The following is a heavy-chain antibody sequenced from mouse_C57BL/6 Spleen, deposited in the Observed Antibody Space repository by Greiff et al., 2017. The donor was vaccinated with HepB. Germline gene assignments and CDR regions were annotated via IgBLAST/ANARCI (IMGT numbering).Heavy chain of an antibody. CDR3: VRLFYYDYPHYYAMDY. J-gene: IGHJ4*01. CDR2: IRSKSSNYAT. V-gene: IGHV10-3*01. Sequence: EVQLVESGGGLVQPKGSLKLSCAASGFTFNTYAMHWVRQAPGKGLEWVARIRSKSSNYATYYADSVKDRFTISRDDSQSMLYLQMNNLKTEDTAMYYCVRLFYYDYPHYYAMDYWGQGTSVTVSS. D-gene: IGHD2-4*01. CDR1: GFTFNTYA.